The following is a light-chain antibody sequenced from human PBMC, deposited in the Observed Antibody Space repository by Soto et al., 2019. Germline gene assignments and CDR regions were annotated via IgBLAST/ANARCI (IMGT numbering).Light chain of an antibody. Sequence: QSALTQPASVSGCPGQSITISCTGTSGDIGGYNFVSWYQQHPGKAPKVIIYEVSNRPSGVSNRFSGSKSGNTASLTISGLQAEDEADYYCNSYTSTSARVFGGGTKLTVL. V-gene: IGLV2-14*01. CDR3: NSYTSTSARV. J-gene: IGLJ3*02. CDR2: EVS. CDR1: SGDIGGYNF.